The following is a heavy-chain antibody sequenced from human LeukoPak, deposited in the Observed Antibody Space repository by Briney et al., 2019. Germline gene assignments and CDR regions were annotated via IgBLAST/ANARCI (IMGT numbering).Heavy chain of an antibody. V-gene: IGHV4-34*01. CDR2: INYGGDT. J-gene: IGHJ6*03. Sequence: PSETLSLTCAVDGGSFSGYDWTWVRQSPGKGLEWIGQINYGGDTNYNPSLKSRVTISVDTSKNQFSLKVTSVTAADTAVNYCARGLGWKVTPMGLFYMDVWGEGATVTVSS. D-gene: IGHD1-1*01. CDR3: ARGLGWKVTPMGLFYMDV. CDR1: GGSFSGYD.